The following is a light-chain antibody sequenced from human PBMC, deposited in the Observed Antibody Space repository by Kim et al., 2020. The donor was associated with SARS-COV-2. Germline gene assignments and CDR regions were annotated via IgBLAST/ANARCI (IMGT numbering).Light chain of an antibody. CDR2: RVS. Sequence: QAASIPCRSSQSLVYRDGSTYLSWFQQRPGQSPRRLIFRVSNRGSGVPDKFTGSGSGTDFTLKISSVDAEDVGVYYCMQGTHWPYTFGQGTKLEI. CDR1: QSLVYRDGSTY. CDR3: MQGTHWPYT. V-gene: IGKV2-30*01. J-gene: IGKJ2*01.